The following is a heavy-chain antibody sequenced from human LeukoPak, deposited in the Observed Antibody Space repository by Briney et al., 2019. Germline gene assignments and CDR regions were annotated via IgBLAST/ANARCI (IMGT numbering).Heavy chain of an antibody. CDR2: INPSGGNT. V-gene: IGHV1-46*03. CDR3: ARDSDIVVVVAATRGGIDY. CDR1: GYTFTSYY. J-gene: IGHJ4*02. D-gene: IGHD2-15*01. Sequence: GASVKVSCKASGYTFTSYYMHWVRQAPGQGLEWMGIINPSGGNTSYAQKFQGRVTMTRDTSTSTVYMELSSLRSEDTAVYYCARDSDIVVVVAATRGGIDYWGQGTLVTVSS.